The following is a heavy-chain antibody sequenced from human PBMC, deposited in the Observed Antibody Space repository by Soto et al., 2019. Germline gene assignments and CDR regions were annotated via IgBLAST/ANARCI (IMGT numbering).Heavy chain of an antibody. CDR1: GYTFTSYG. V-gene: IGHV1-18*01. D-gene: IGHD5-12*01. J-gene: IGHJ6*02. CDR3: ARGGDVNYYHGMDV. Sequence: QVQLVQSGGEVKKPGASVKLSCTASGYTFTSYGISWVRQAPGQGLEWMGWISADNGKTYYAQNVQGRVTMTTDTSTRTAYMDLRSLRSDDTAVYYCARGGDVNYYHGMDVWGQGTTVTVSS. CDR2: ISADNGKT.